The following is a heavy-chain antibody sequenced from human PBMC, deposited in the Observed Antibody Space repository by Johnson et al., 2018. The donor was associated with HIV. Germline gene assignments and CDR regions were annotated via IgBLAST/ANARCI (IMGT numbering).Heavy chain of an antibody. CDR2: ISGSDHST. J-gene: IGHJ3*01. CDR3: AGDWSHRAAAVTGAFDV. CDR1: GFTFSYAW. Sequence: VQLVESGGGLVKPGGSLRLSCAASGFTFSYAWMNWVRQAPGKGLEWVSPISGSDHSTYYADSVKGRFTISRDNSKNTLYLQMNSLRAEDTAVYYCAGDWSHRAAAVTGAFDVWGQGTMVTVSS. V-gene: IGHV3-23*04. D-gene: IGHD6-13*01.